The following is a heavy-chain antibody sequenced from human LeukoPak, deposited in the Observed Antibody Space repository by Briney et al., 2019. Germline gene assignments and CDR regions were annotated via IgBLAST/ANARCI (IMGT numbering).Heavy chain of an antibody. D-gene: IGHD6-19*01. Sequence: ASVKVSCKASGYTFTSYYMHGVRQAPGQGLEWMGLINPSAGTTTYAQKFQGRVTVTRDTSTSTVYMDLSSLKSEDTAVYYCARGKSSVWPVGLCMDVWGQGTTVTVSS. CDR2: INPSAGTT. J-gene: IGHJ6*02. V-gene: IGHV1-46*01. CDR1: GYTFTSYY. CDR3: ARGKSSVWPVGLCMDV.